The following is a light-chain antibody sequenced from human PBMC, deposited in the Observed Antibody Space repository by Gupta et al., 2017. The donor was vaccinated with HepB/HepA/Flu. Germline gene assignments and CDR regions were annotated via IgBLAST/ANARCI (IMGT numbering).Light chain of an antibody. J-gene: IGKJ1*01. Sequence: DIQMTQSPSSLSASVGDRVTITCRASQSISSYLNWYQQKPGKAPKLLIYAASRLQSGVPSRFSGSGSGTDFTLTISRLQPEDFATYYCQHSDSTPWTFGQGTKVEIK. CDR1: QSISSY. V-gene: IGKV1-39*01. CDR2: AAS. CDR3: QHSDSTPWT.